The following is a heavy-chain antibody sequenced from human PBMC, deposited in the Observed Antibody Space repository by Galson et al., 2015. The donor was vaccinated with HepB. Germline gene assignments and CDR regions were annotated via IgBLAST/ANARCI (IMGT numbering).Heavy chain of an antibody. CDR3: ARGVLLWDGPDY. Sequence: SLKVSCKASGYKFTSYSMHWVRQAPGQGLEWIGIINPSGGSTYYAQTFSGRLTMTRDKSKSTVFMELSSLRSEDTAVYHCARGVLLWDGPDYWGQGTRVTVSS. D-gene: IGHD3-10*01. J-gene: IGHJ4*02. V-gene: IGHV1-46*01. CDR1: GYKFTSYS. CDR2: INPSGGST.